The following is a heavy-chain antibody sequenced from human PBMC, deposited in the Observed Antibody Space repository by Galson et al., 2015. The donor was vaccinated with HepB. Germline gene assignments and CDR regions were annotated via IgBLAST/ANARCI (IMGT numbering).Heavy chain of an antibody. D-gene: IGHD6-13*01. Sequence: SLRLSCAASGFTFSNYGMHWVRQAPGKGLEWVAVIWFDGSNKDCLDSVRGRFTISRDNSKNMLFLEMNSLRDGDTATYYCARSPSSSWGDGFDIWGQGTMDSVSS. J-gene: IGHJ3*02. CDR1: GFTFSNYG. V-gene: IGHV3-33*01. CDR3: ARSPSSSWGDGFDI. CDR2: IWFDGSNK.